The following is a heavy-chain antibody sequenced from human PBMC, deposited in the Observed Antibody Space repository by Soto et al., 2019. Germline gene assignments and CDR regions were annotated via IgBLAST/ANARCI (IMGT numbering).Heavy chain of an antibody. Sequence: PSETLSLTCAVYGGSFSGYYWSWIRQPPGKGLEWIGEINHSGSTNYNPSLKSRVTISVDTSKNQFSLKLSSVTAADTAVYYCASSLGARYCSGGSCSRGYYYGMAVWGQGTRVTVSS. D-gene: IGHD2-15*01. J-gene: IGHJ6*02. CDR2: INHSGST. CDR3: ASSLGARYCSGGSCSRGYYYGMAV. V-gene: IGHV4-34*01. CDR1: GGSFSGYY.